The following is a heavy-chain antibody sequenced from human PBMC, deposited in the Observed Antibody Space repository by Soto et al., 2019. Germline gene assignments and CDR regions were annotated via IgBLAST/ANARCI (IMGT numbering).Heavy chain of an antibody. D-gene: IGHD3-10*01. CDR3: ARGHYFGSGSTD. J-gene: IGHJ4*01. CDR2: IYPSGTS. V-gene: IGHV4-30-2*06. CDR1: GDSISGGGFS. Sequence: SETLSLTCAVSGDSISGGGFSWNWIRQSPGKGLEWIGYIYPSGTSYYNPSLKSRVTISVDKSQNQFSLRLSSMTAADTAVYYWARGHYFGSGSTDWGHGTLVTVA.